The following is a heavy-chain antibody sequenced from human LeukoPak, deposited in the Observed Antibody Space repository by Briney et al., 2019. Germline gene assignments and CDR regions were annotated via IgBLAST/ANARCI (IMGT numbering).Heavy chain of an antibody. D-gene: IGHD3-22*01. V-gene: IGHV3-21*01. J-gene: IGHJ4*02. CDR3: ARDSTAWYDSSGYYPIPLDY. CDR2: ISSSSSYI. CDR1: GFTFSSYS. Sequence: GGFLRLSCAASGFTFSSYSMNWVRQAPGKGLEWVSSISSSSSYIYYADSVKGRFTISRDNAKNSLYLQMNSLRAEDTAVYYCARDSTAWYDSSGYYPIPLDYWGQGTLVTVSS.